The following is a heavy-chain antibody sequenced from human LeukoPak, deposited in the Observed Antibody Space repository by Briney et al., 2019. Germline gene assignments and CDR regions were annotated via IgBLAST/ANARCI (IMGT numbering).Heavy chain of an antibody. V-gene: IGHV3-30*02. Sequence: PGGSLRLSCAASGFTFSSYVMHCVRQAPGKGLEWGAFIRDDGSNKYYADSVKGRFTISRDNSKNTLYLQMNSLRAEDTAVYYCAKGSGVNEEVAYYFDYWGQGTLVTVSS. D-gene: IGHD3-3*01. J-gene: IGHJ4*02. CDR1: GFTFSSYV. CDR2: IRDDGSNK. CDR3: AKGSGVNEEVAYYFDY.